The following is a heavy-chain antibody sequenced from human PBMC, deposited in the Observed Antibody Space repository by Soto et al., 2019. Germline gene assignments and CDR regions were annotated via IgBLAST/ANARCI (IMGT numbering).Heavy chain of an antibody. CDR2: IYHTGTT. J-gene: IGHJ6*02. V-gene: IGHV4-4*02. Sequence: SETLSLTCAVSAGSISTTNWYVWVRQPPGMGLEWIGEIYHTGTTTYNPSLKSRVTMSVDTSKNQFSLRLSFVTAADTAVYYCATSSGSAYGLDVWGPGATVTVS. CDR3: ATSSGSAYGLDV. CDR1: AGSISTTNW. D-gene: IGHD3-10*01.